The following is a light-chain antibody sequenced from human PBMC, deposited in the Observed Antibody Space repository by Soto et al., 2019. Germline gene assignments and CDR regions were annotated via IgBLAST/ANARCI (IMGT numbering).Light chain of an antibody. CDR3: HHYET. CDR1: QTLSSRH. CDR2: GSS. V-gene: IGKV3-20*01. J-gene: IGKJ1*01. Sequence: VLTQSPGTLSLSPGERATLSCRASQTLSSRHLAWYQQKPGQAPRLLIYGSSSRATDIPDRFSGSGSGTEFTLTISRLEPEDFTVYYCHHYETFGQGTKVDIK.